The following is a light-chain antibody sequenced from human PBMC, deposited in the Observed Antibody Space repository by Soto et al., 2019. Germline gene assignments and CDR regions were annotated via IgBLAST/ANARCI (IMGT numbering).Light chain of an antibody. V-gene: IGLV2-23*03. CDR2: EGS. J-gene: IGLJ2*01. CDR1: SSDVGSYNL. CDR3: CSYAGSNTFVV. Sequence: QSALTQPASVSGSPGQSITISCTGTSSDVGSYNLVSWYQQRPGKAPKLMIYEGSKRPSGVSNRFSGSKSGNTASLTISGLQAEDEADYYCCSYAGSNTFVVFGGGTKLTVL.